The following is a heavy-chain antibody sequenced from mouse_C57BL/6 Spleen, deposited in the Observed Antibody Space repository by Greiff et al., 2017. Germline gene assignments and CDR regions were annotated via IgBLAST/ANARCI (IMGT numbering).Heavy chain of an antibody. V-gene: IGHV1-15*01. J-gene: IGHJ3*01. D-gene: IGHD1-1*01. Sequence: QVQLQQSGAELVRPGASVTLSCKASGYTFTDYEMHWVKQTPVHGLEWIGAIDPETGGTAYNQKFKGKAILTADKSSSTAYMELRSLTSEDSAVYYCTRIPDYYGSSFGWFAYWGQGTLVTVSA. CDR2: IDPETGGT. CDR3: TRIPDYYGSSFGWFAY. CDR1: GYTFTDYE.